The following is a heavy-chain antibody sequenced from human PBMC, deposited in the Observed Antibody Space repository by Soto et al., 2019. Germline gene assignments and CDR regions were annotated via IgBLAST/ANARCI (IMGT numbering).Heavy chain of an antibody. CDR3: ARDLSGSGD. J-gene: IGHJ4*02. V-gene: IGHV3-30-3*01. Sequence: QVQLVESGGGVVQPGRSLRLSCAASGFAFSSYAMHWVRQAPGKGLEWVAVISYDGSKKYYADSVKGRFTSSRDNSKNTLYLEMHSLRAEDPAVYYCARDLSGSGDWGQGTLVTVSP. CDR1: GFAFSSYA. CDR2: ISYDGSKK. D-gene: IGHD3-10*01.